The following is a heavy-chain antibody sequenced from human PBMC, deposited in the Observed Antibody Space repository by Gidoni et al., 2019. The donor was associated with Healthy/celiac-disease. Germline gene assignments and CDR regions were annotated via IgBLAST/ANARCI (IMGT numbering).Heavy chain of an antibody. Sequence: QVQLVQSGAEVKKPGSSVKVSCKASGGTFSSYANSWVRQAPGQGLEWMGRIIPILGIANYAQKFQGRVTITADKSTSTAYMELSSLRSEDTAVYYCARDSALWDSDTFWFDPWGQGTLVTVSS. J-gene: IGHJ5*02. V-gene: IGHV1-69*04. CDR2: IIPILGIA. CDR3: ARDSALWDSDTFWFDP. CDR1: GGTFSSYA. D-gene: IGHD3-16*01.